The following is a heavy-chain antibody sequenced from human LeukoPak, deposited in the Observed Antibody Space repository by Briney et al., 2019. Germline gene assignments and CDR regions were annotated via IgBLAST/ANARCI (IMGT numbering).Heavy chain of an antibody. Sequence: PGGSLRLSCAASGFSFNSYPMHWVRQAPGKGLGWVAVISNDGNSKYYADSVKGRFTISRDNSNNTLSLQMNGLRVEDTAVYYCARPDDSESFYRANHYWGRGTQVTVS. D-gene: IGHD3-10*01. CDR2: ISNDGNSK. CDR1: GFSFNSYP. J-gene: IGHJ4*02. CDR3: ARPDDSESFYRANHY. V-gene: IGHV3-30*04.